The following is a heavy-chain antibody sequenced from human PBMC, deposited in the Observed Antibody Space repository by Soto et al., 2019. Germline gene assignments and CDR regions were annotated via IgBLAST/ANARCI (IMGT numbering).Heavy chain of an antibody. J-gene: IGHJ5*02. Sequence: ASVKVSCKVSGYTLTELSIHWVRQAPGKGLEWMGGFDPEDGETIYAQKFQGRVTMTEDTSTDTAYMELSSLRSEDTAVYYCATDLNSIAVAGNNWFDPWGQETLVTVSS. CDR2: FDPEDGET. D-gene: IGHD6-19*01. V-gene: IGHV1-24*01. CDR1: GYTLTELS. CDR3: ATDLNSIAVAGNNWFDP.